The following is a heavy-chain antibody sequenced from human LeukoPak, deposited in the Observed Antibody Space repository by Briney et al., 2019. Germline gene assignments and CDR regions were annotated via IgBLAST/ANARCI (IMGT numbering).Heavy chain of an antibody. Sequence: GGSLRLSCAASGFTFSNAWMSWVRQAPGKGLEWVGRIKSKTDGGTTDYAAPVKGRFTISRDDSKSMMYLQMNSLKTEDTAVYYCITPLPYSAQGGQGTLVTVSS. V-gene: IGHV3-15*01. CDR1: GFTFSNAW. CDR2: IKSKTDGGTT. J-gene: IGHJ4*02. CDR3: ITPLPYSAQ. D-gene: IGHD2-21*01.